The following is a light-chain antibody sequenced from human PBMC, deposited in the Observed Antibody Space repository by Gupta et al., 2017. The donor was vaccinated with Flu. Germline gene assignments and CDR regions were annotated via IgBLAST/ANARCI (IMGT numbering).Light chain of an antibody. CDR3: QQDDNHPLT. J-gene: IGKJ4*01. Sequence: DIQMTQSPSSLSASVGDRVTITCQASQDISNYLNWYQQKPGKAPKLLIYYASNLETGVPSRFSGSGSGTDFTFTISSLQPEDIATYYCQQDDNHPLTFGGGTKVEIK. V-gene: IGKV1-33*01. CDR2: YAS. CDR1: QDISNY.